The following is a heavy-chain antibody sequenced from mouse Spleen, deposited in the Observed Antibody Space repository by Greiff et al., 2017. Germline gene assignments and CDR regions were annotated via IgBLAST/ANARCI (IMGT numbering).Heavy chain of an antibody. D-gene: IGHD2-4*01. CDR2: INPSTGGT. CDR3: ARFGLRRYYFDY. V-gene: IGHV1-42*01. J-gene: IGHJ2*01. CDR1: GYSFTGYY. Sequence: EVQLQQSGPELVKPGASVKISCKASGYSFTGYYMNWVKQSPEKSLEWIGEINPSTGGTTYNQKFKAKATLTVDKSSSTAYMQLKSLTSEDSAVYYCARFGLRRYYFDYWGQGTTLTVSS.